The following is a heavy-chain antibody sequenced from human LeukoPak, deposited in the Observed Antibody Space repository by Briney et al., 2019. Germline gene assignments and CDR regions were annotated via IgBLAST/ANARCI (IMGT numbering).Heavy chain of an antibody. J-gene: IGHJ4*02. Sequence: GESLKISCKVSGHSFTTFWIRWVSQMPGKGLVWMGIIYPGDSDVRYSPSFEGQVTISVDRSLTTAYLQWSSLKASDTAMYYCARYSSGSANYYFHEWGQGTLVTVSS. D-gene: IGHD5-12*01. CDR1: GHSFTTFW. CDR3: ARYSSGSANYYFHE. V-gene: IGHV5-51*01. CDR2: IYPGDSDV.